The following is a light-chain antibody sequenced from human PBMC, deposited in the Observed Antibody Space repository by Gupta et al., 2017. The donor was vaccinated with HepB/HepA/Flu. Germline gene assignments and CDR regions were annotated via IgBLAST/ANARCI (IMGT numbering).Light chain of an antibody. Sequence: LLIYLGSNRASGVPDRFSGSGSGTYFTLKISRVEADDVVVYYCSQALQTPHTFGGGTKVEIK. V-gene: IGKV2-28*01. CDR2: LGS. J-gene: IGKJ4*01. CDR3: SQALQTPHT.